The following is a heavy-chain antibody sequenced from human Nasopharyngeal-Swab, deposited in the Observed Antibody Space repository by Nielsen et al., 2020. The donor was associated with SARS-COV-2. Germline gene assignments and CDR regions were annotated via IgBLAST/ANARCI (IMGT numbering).Heavy chain of an antibody. CDR1: GFPYSYSW. Sequence: GESLKISCTLSGFPYSYSWIHLVRQAPGKVLVWVSRFNNDGSRTGYADSVKGRFTISRDNAKNTVYLQMNSLRAEDAAVYYCARDFDKTGDWGQGTLVTGSS. D-gene: IGHD7-27*01. CDR2: FNNDGSRT. V-gene: IGHV3-74*01. J-gene: IGHJ4*02. CDR3: ARDFDKTGD.